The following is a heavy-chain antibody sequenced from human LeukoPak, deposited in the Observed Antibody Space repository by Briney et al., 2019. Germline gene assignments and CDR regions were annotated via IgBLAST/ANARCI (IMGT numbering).Heavy chain of an antibody. J-gene: IGHJ6*03. CDR3: ARSVPHDILYMDV. CDR1: GGSISSNGYY. Sequence: PSETLSLTCTVSGGSISSNGYYWSWIRQPPERGLESIGYIFYSGSTNYNPSFKSRVTISVDTSKNQFSLKLSSVTAADTAIYYCARSVPHDILYMDVWGKGTTVTVSS. D-gene: IGHD3-9*01. CDR2: IFYSGST. V-gene: IGHV4-61*08.